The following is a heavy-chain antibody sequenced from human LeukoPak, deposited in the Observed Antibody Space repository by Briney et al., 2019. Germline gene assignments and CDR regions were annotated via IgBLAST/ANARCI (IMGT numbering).Heavy chain of an antibody. CDR2: ISWNSATR. CDR3: AKGVRITMVRGAFDI. Sequence: GRSLRLSCAASGFSFDDYAMHWVRQAPGKGLEWVSHISWNSATREYADSVKGRFTISRDNAKNSLYLQMNSLRAEDTALYYCAKGVRITMVRGAFDIWGQGTMVTVSS. V-gene: IGHV3-9*01. J-gene: IGHJ3*02. CDR1: GFSFDDYA. D-gene: IGHD3-10*01.